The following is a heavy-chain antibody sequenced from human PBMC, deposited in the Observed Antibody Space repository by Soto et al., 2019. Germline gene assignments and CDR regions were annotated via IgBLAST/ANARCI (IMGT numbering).Heavy chain of an antibody. CDR1: GFTFSSYA. J-gene: IGHJ4*02. CDR2: IRGSGGST. CDR3: AKCATDVAGLDY. Sequence: EVQLLESGGGLVQPGGSLRLSCAASGFTFSSYAMSWVRQAPGKGLEWVSAIRGSGGSTYYADSVKGRFTLSRDNSKNTLYRQMNSVRAEDTAVYYCAKCATDVAGLDYWCQGTLVTVSS. V-gene: IGHV3-23*01. D-gene: IGHD6-19*01.